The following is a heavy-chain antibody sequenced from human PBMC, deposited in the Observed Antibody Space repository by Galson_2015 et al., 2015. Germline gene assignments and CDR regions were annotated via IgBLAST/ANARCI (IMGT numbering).Heavy chain of an antibody. V-gene: IGHV4-61*01. CDR3: ARETTVTNGYYYYYMDV. J-gene: IGHJ6*03. CDR2: IYYSGST. Sequence: SETLSLTCTVSGGSVSSGSYYWSWIRQPPGKGLEWIGYIYYSGSTNYNPSLKSRVTISVDTSKNQFSLKLSSVTAADTAVYYCARETTVTNGYYYYYMDVWGKGTTVTVSS. D-gene: IGHD4-17*01. CDR1: GGSVSSGSYY.